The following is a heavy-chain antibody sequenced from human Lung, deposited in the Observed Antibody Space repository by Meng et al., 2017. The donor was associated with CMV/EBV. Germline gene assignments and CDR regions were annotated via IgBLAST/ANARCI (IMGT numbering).Heavy chain of an antibody. J-gene: IGHJ5*02. CDR1: GYTFRSYD. CDR3: GRGDYYGSSGYPMTYNWFDP. CDR2: MYPNRGNT. D-gene: IGHD3-22*01. Sequence: ASVTVSCKASGYTFRSYDIHWVRQATGQGLAWMGWMYPNRGNTSYEQKFQGRVTMTRNTSIRTAYMEVSSLRSEDTAVYYCGRGDYYGSSGYPMTYNWFDPWGQGXLVTASS. V-gene: IGHV1-8*01.